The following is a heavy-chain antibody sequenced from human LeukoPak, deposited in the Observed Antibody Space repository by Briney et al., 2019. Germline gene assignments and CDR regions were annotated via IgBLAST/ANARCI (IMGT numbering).Heavy chain of an antibody. CDR1: GLTFSSYA. V-gene: IGHV3-23*01. CDR2: IGSSGDST. D-gene: IGHD1-26*01. J-gene: IGHJ4*02. Sequence: GGSLRLSCAASGLTFSSYAMSWVRQAPGKGLEWVSSIGSSGDSTYYADSVKGRFTISRDNSKNTLYLQMNSLRAEDTALYYCAKYRLKFDYWGQGTLVTVSS. CDR3: AKYRLKFDY.